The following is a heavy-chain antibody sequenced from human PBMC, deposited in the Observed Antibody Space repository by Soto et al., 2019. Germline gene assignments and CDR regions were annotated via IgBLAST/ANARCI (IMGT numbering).Heavy chain of an antibody. CDR2: LNPTTGNT. V-gene: IGHV1-8*01. Sequence: QVQLVQSGAEVKKPGASVKVSCKASGYLFTSSDINWVRQATGQGLEWMGWLNPTTGNTGYAQNFQGRVTMTGNTSISTAYMELSSLKSEDTAVYYCTRGRIMITFGGAMIIDCWGQGSLVTVSS. D-gene: IGHD3-16*01. J-gene: IGHJ4*02. CDR3: TRGRIMITFGGAMIIDC. CDR1: GYLFTSSD.